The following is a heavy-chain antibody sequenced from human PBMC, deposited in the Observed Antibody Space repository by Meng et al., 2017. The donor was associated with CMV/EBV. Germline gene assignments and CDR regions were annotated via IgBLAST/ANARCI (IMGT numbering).Heavy chain of an antibody. V-gene: IGHV3-21*01. CDR1: GFTFSSHS. Sequence: GESLKIFCAASGFTFSSHSMNWGRQAPGKGMEWVSSISSSSSYINYADSVKGRFTISRDNAKNSRYPQKNSLRAEDTAVYYCARPILFGVVDYWGQGTLVTVSS. CDR2: ISSSSSYI. CDR3: ARPILFGVVDY. D-gene: IGHD3-3*01. J-gene: IGHJ4*02.